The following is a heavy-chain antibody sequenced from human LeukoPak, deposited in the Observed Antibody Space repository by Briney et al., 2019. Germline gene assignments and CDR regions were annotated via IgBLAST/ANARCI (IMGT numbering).Heavy chain of an antibody. D-gene: IGHD5-12*01. Sequence: GGSLRLSCAASGFTFSNYNMNWVRQAPGKGLEGGSSLSSGSTYIHYVDSVKVRFTISRDSDKNSLYLQMNRLRAEDEAVYYCARDSYSGTDYWGQGTLVTVSS. J-gene: IGHJ4*02. CDR2: LSSGSTYI. CDR3: ARDSYSGTDY. CDR1: GFTFSNYN. V-gene: IGHV3-21*01.